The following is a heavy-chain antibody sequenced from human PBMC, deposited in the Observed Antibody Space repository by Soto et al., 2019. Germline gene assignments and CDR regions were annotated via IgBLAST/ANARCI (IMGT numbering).Heavy chain of an antibody. J-gene: IGHJ4*02. CDR1: GGTFSSYT. D-gene: IGHD1-1*01. CDR2: IIPIFGVT. V-gene: IGHV1-69*08. CDR3: VRDWESTTQTWGFGDS. Sequence: QVQLVQSGAEVKKPGSSVKVSCKASGGTFSSYTITWVRQAPGQGLEWLGRIIPIFGVTNYAQKFHYRVTITADRSTTTAYMELRRLRSEDTAVYYCVRDWESTTQTWGFGDSWGQGTLVTVSS.